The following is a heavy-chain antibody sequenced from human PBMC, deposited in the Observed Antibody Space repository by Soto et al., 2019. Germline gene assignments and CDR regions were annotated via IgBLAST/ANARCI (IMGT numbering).Heavy chain of an antibody. D-gene: IGHD3-22*01. Sequence: QITLEESGPTLVKPTQTLTLTCSFSGFSLTTTGVGVGWIRQPPGKGLEWLALIYWDDDKRDSPSLKTRLTIAKDTAKNQVVLKMTNMSPVDTATYYCAHRTAVYDSSGLGYDHWGQGTLVTVSS. CDR2: IYWDDDK. CDR3: AHRTAVYDSSGLGYDH. V-gene: IGHV2-5*02. CDR1: GFSLTTTGVG. J-gene: IGHJ4*02.